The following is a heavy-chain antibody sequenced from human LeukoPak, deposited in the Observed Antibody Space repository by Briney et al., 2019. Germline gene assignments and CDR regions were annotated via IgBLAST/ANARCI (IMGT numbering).Heavy chain of an antibody. D-gene: IGHD2-2*01. CDR1: GGSVSSSSYY. Sequence: PSETLSLTCTVSGGSVSSSSYYWSWIRQPPGKRLEWIGYIHYSGRTNYNPSLKSRVTISVDTSKNQFSLKLTSVTAADTALYYCARDAIPSSYWYFDLWGRGTLVTVSS. CDR2: IHYSGRT. CDR3: ARDAIPSSYWYFDL. J-gene: IGHJ2*01. V-gene: IGHV4-61*01.